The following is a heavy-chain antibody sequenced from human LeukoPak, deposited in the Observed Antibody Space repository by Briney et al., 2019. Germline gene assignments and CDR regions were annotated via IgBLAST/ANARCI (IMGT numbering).Heavy chain of an antibody. V-gene: IGHV4-4*07. CDR1: GASISSDY. Sequence: SETLSLTCAVPGASISSDYWSWIRQPAGKGLEWIGRIYSSGSTNYNPSLKSRVTMSLDTSKNHFSLKLTSVTAADSAVYYCARVSWFPGTSYYYMDVWGKGTTVTVSS. CDR2: IYSSGST. CDR3: ARVSWFPGTSYYYMDV. D-gene: IGHD1-1*01. J-gene: IGHJ6*03.